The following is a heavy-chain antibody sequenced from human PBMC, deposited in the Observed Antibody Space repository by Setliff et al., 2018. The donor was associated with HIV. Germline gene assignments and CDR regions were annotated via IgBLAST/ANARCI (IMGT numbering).Heavy chain of an antibody. CDR1: GYNFTGYY. J-gene: IGHJ6*02. CDR3: ARDHCSSSGCYEYSYYGMDV. Sequence: ASVKVSCKASGYNFTGYYMHWVRQAPGQGLEWMGWINPNSGGTTYAQKFQGMVTMTRDTSISTAYMEVNWLRSDDTAVYYCARDHCSSSGCYEYSYYGMDVWGQGTTVTVSS. CDR2: INPNSGGT. V-gene: IGHV1-2*02. D-gene: IGHD2-2*01.